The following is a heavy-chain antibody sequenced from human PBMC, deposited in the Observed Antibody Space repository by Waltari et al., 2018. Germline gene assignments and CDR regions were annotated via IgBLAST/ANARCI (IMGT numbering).Heavy chain of an antibody. D-gene: IGHD3-16*01. V-gene: IGHV3-49*04. CDR1: GFTFGDYA. Sequence: EVQLVESGGGLVQPGRSLRLSCTASGFTFGDYAMSWVRQAPGKGREWVGFIRSKAYGGTTEYAASVKGRFTISRDDSKSIAYLQMNSLKTEDTAVYYCTRFGLDYYYYYYMDVWGKGTTVTVSS. J-gene: IGHJ6*03. CDR2: IRSKAYGGTT. CDR3: TRFGLDYYYYYYMDV.